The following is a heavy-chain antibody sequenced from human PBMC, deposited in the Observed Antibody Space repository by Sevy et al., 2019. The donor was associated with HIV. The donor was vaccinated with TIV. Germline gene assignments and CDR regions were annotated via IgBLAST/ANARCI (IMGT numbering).Heavy chain of an antibody. CDR1: GFNFSDYG. D-gene: IGHD1-26*01. V-gene: IGHV3-33*08. Sequence: GGSLRLSCVGSGFNFSDYGMHWVRQAPGKGLEWVAVIWYDGSNKYNEDSVKDRFTISRDKSKNTAYLQMNNLRVEDSAVYYCASGILDHWGQGALVTVSS. CDR2: IWYDGSNK. CDR3: ASGILDH. J-gene: IGHJ4*02.